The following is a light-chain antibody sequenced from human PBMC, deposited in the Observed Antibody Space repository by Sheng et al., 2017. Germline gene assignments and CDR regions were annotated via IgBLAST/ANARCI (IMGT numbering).Light chain of an antibody. Sequence: DIQMTQSPSSLSASVGDRVTITCQASQDISNHLNWYQHKSGKAPKLLIYDASNLETGVPSRFSGRGSGTDFTFTISSLQPEDIATYYCQQYDILPFTFGPGTKVDIK. CDR2: DAS. CDR3: QQYDILPFT. CDR1: QDISNH. V-gene: IGKV1-33*01. J-gene: IGKJ3*01.